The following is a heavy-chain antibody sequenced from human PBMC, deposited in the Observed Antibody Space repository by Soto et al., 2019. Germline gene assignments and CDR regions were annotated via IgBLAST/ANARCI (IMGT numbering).Heavy chain of an antibody. D-gene: IGHD1-1*01. J-gene: IGHJ6*02. V-gene: IGHV4-30-4*01. Sequence: SETLSLTCTVSGDSISSADYYWSWIRQTPGKGLEWIGHIFYSGTTYYNPSLKSRLTISVDTSKNHFSLRLTSVTAADTAVYYCARDLWVEPELYYYGVDVWGQGTTVTVSS. CDR1: GDSISSADYY. CDR3: ARDLWVEPELYYYGVDV. CDR2: IFYSGTT.